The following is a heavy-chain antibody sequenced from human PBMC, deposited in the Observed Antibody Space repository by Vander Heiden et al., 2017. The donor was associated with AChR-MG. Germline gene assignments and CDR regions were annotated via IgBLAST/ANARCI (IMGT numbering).Heavy chain of an antibody. CDR1: GGSISSYN. CDR3: ARGYSGYASNYYYYGMDV. J-gene: IGHJ6*02. Sequence: QVQLQESGPGLVKPSETLSLTCTVPGGSISSYNGSWIRQPAGKGLEWIGRIYTSGSTNYNPSLKGRVTMSVDTSKNQFSLKLSSVTAADTAVYYCARGYSGYASNYYYYGMDVWGQGTTVTVSS. CDR2: IYTSGST. D-gene: IGHD5-12*01. V-gene: IGHV4-4*07.